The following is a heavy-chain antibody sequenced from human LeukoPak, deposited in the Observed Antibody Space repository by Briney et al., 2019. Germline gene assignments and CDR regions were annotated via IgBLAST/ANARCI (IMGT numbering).Heavy chain of an antibody. CDR2: INSDGSST. J-gene: IGHJ5*02. CDR1: GFTFSSYW. CDR3: ARARYSSGWQFDP. V-gene: IGHV3-74*01. D-gene: IGHD6-19*01. Sequence: PGGSLRLSCAASGFTFSSYWMHWVRQAPGKGLVWVSRINSDGSSTSYADSVKGRFTISRDNAKNTLYLQMNSLRAEDTAVYYCARARYSSGWQFDPWGQGTLVTVSS.